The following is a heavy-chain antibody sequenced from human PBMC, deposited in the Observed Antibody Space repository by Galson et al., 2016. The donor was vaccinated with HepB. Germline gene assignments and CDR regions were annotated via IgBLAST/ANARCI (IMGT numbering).Heavy chain of an antibody. V-gene: IGHV3-74*01. D-gene: IGHD3-22*01. CDR3: AKDYYDSSGYRSYWYFDL. CDR1: GFTFSSNW. Sequence: SLRLSCAASGFTFSSNWMHWVRQAPGKGLVWVSRINTDGSTTNYADSVKGRFTISRDNSKNTLYVQMHSLRAEDTAVYYCAKDYYDSSGYRSYWYFDLWGRGTLVTVSS. CDR2: INTDGSTT. J-gene: IGHJ2*01.